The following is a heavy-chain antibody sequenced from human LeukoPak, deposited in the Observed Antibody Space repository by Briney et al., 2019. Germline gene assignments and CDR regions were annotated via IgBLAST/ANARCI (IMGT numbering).Heavy chain of an antibody. Sequence: SETLSLTCAVYGGSFSPYSWSWIRQPPGKGLEWIGEINHSGSTNYNPSLKSRVTISVDTSKNQFSLRLSSVTAADTAVYYCARGGFYCGGDCYVDYWGQGTLVTVSS. CDR1: GGSFSPYS. J-gene: IGHJ4*02. D-gene: IGHD2-21*02. V-gene: IGHV4-34*01. CDR2: INHSGST. CDR3: ARGGFYCGGDCYVDY.